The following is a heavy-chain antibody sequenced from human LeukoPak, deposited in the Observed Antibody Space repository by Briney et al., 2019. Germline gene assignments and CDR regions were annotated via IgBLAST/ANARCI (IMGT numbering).Heavy chain of an antibody. J-gene: IGHJ4*02. V-gene: IGHV3-23*01. Sequence: PGGCLRLSCAASGFTFSSYTMSWVRRAPGKGLEWVSAISGSGGSTYYADSVKGRFTISRDNAKNSLYLQMNSLRAEDAAVYYCARIAAAGAFDYWGQGTLVTVSS. CDR1: GFTFSSYT. D-gene: IGHD6-13*01. CDR2: ISGSGGST. CDR3: ARIAAAGAFDY.